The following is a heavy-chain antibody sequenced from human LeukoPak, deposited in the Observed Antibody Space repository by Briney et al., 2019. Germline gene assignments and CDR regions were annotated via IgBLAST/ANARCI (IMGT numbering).Heavy chain of an antibody. J-gene: IGHJ6*03. CDR1: RFSFSTYP. V-gene: IGHV3-23*01. CDR3: AREDSSWNLMRYNYYMDV. CDR2: ISASGDVT. Sequence: GGSLRLSCAASRFSFSTYPMGWVRQAPGKGLEWVSGISASGDVTFHADPVKGRFTISRDNSKNTLYLQMTSLRAEDTAVYYCAREDSSWNLMRYNYYMDVWGKGTTVTVSS. D-gene: IGHD6-13*01.